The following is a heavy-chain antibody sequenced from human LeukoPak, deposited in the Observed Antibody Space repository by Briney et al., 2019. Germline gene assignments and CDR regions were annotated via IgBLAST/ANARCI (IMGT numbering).Heavy chain of an antibody. CDR3: ASGYSAVGYCSGGSCYSAFDI. J-gene: IGHJ3*02. CDR2: ISAYNGNT. CDR1: GYTFTSYG. D-gene: IGHD2-15*01. Sequence: GASVKVSCKASGYTFTSYGISWVRQAPGQGLEWMGWISAYNGNTNYAQKLQGRVTMTTDTSTSTAYMELRGLRSDDTAVYYCASGYSAVGYCSGGSCYSAFDIWGQGTMVTVSS. V-gene: IGHV1-18*01.